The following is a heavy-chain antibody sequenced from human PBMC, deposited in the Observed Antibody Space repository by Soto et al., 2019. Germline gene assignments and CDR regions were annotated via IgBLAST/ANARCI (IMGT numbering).Heavy chain of an antibody. CDR3: ARITSRSGRYSFDY. CDR1: GFSLSNVRMG. V-gene: IGHV2-26*01. Sequence: QVTLKESGPGLVKPTETLTLTCTVSGFSLSNVRMGVSWIRQPPGKALEWLEHIFSNDEKSYSTSLKSRLTTPKDTSKSQVVLTMTNMDAVDTARYDGARITSRSGRYSFDYWGQGTLVTASS. D-gene: IGHD3-10*01. J-gene: IGHJ4*02. CDR2: IFSNDEK.